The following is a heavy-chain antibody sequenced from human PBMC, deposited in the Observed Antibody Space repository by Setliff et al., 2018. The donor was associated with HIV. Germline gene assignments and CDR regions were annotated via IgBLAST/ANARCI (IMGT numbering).Heavy chain of an antibody. Sequence: PGGSLRLSCAASGLTLSKYAMTWVRQVPGKGLEWVAAISGSATTTNYADSVKGRFTISRDNSRNTVSLRMNSLRVEDSAIFYCAKGVGHNFYFMGVWGKGITVTVSS. D-gene: IGHD3-10*01. J-gene: IGHJ6*03. V-gene: IGHV3-23*01. CDR1: GLTLSKYA. CDR2: ISGSATTT. CDR3: AKGVGHNFYFMGV.